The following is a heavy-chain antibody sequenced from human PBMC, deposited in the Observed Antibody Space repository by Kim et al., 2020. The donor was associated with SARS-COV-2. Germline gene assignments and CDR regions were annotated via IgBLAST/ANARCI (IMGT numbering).Heavy chain of an antibody. J-gene: IGHJ6*02. CDR2: ISWNSGSI. CDR3: AKARTLRVSYYDFWSGWDV. V-gene: IGHV3-9*01. Sequence: SLRLSCAASGFTFGDYAMHWVRQAPGKGLEWVSGISWNSGSIGYADSVKGRFTISRDNAKNSLYLQMNSLRAEDTALYYCAKARTLRVSYYDFWSGWDVWGQGTTVTVSS. CDR1: GFTFGDYA. D-gene: IGHD3-3*01.